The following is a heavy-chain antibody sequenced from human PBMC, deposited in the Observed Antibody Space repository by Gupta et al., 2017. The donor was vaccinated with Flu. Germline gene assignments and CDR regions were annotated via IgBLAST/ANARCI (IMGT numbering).Heavy chain of an antibody. J-gene: IGHJ4*02. Sequence: EVQLLESGGGLVQPGGSLRLSCAVSGFTLTSYAMNWVRQAPGKGLDWVSGSGGSGVKTYYADSVKGRFTLSRDISKNTLYLQMDSLRVEDTAVYYCAKAGYLNEIVNNNYWGQGTLVTVSS. D-gene: IGHD1/OR15-1a*01. CDR3: AKAGYLNEIVNNNY. CDR1: GFTLTSYA. V-gene: IGHV3-23*01. CDR2: SGGSGVKT.